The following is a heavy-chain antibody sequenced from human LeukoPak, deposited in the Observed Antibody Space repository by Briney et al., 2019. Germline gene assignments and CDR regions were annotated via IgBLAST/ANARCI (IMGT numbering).Heavy chain of an antibody. Sequence: GGSLRLSCAASGFTFSSYAMSWVRQAPGKGLEWVSAISGSGGSTYYADSVKGRFTISRDNSKNTLYLQMNSLRAEDTAVYYCTKVADPIQLWAYFDYWGQGTLVTVSS. D-gene: IGHD5-18*01. CDR3: TKVADPIQLWAYFDY. CDR1: GFTFSSYA. V-gene: IGHV3-23*01. CDR2: ISGSGGST. J-gene: IGHJ4*02.